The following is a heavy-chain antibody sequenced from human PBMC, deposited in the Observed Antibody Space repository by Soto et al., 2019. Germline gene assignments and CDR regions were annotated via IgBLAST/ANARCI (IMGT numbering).Heavy chain of an antibody. CDR2: IWYDGSNK. V-gene: IGHV3-33*01. D-gene: IGHD3-22*01. Sequence: GSLRLSCAASGFTFSSYGMHWVRQAPGKGLEWVAVIWYDGSNKYYADSVKGRFTISRDNSKNTLYLQMNSLRAEDTAVYYCARDMRYYESSGYDPWYYYGMDVWGQGTTVNVSS. CDR1: GFTFSSYG. CDR3: ARDMRYYESSGYDPWYYYGMDV. J-gene: IGHJ6*02.